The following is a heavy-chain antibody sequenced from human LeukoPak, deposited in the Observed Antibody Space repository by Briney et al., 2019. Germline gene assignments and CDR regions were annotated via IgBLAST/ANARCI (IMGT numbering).Heavy chain of an antibody. Sequence: ASVKVSCKASGYTFTSYGISWVRQAPGQGLEWMGWISAYNGNTNYAQKFQGRVTMTRDMSTSTVYMELSSLRSEDTAVYYCARWGGHCTSGLCYYFDCWGQGTLVTVSS. CDR2: ISAYNGNT. CDR1: GYTFTSYG. J-gene: IGHJ4*02. CDR3: ARWGGHCTSGLCYYFDC. D-gene: IGHD2-8*01. V-gene: IGHV1-18*01.